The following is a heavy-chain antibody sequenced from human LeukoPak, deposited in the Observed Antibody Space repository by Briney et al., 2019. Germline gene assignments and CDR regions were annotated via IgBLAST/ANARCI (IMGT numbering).Heavy chain of an antibody. D-gene: IGHD3-10*01. J-gene: IGHJ4*02. Sequence: GGSLRLSCAASGFTFSSYWMHWVRQAPGKGLEWVATIKEDGAEKYYVESVSGRFTISRDNAKNSLFLQMNSLRAEDTAMFCCVRSPREEIYAYGSVLDYWGQGTPVTVSS. CDR1: GFTFSSYW. CDR3: VRSPREEIYAYGSVLDY. CDR2: IKEDGAEK. V-gene: IGHV3-7*01.